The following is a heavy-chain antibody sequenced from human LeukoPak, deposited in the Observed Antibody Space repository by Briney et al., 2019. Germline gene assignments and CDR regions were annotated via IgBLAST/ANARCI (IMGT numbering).Heavy chain of an antibody. V-gene: IGHV1-69*06. Sequence: SVKVSCKASGGTFSSYAISWVRQAPGQGLEWMGGIIPIFGPANYAQKFQGRVTITADKSTSTAYMELSSLRSEDTAVYYCARNPLSTGEVSSWYNWFDPWGQGTLVTVSS. CDR1: GGTFSSYA. J-gene: IGHJ5*02. CDR3: ARNPLSTGEVSSWYNWFDP. CDR2: IIPIFGPA. D-gene: IGHD6-13*01.